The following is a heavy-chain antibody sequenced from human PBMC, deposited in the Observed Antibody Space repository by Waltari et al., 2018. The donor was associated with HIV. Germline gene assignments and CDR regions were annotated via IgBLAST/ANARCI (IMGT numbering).Heavy chain of an antibody. CDR3: ARVARGLRQGTFDI. Sequence: QMHLVESGGDLVKPGGSLRLSCVASGFTFSDYYMTWIRQAPGKRLEGVSYIAVSSAYTNYGDSVKGRFTMSRDDAKKSLFLQMNSLRPEDTAVYYCARVARGLRQGTFDIWGQGTMVTVSS. CDR1: GFTFSDYY. CDR2: IAVSSAYT. V-gene: IGHV3-11*05. J-gene: IGHJ3*02. D-gene: IGHD4-17*01.